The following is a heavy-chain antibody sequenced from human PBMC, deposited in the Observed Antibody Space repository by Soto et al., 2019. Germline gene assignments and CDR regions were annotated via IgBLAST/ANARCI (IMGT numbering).Heavy chain of an antibody. CDR1: GYTFSNHD. V-gene: IGHV1-18*01. CDR3: ARGGTPIYC. CDR2: ISAYNGNT. D-gene: IGHD3-16*01. Sequence: ASVKVSCKASGYTFSNHDISWVRQAPGQGLEWMGGISAYNGNTNYAQSFQGRVTMTTDTSTSTAYMELRSLRSDDTAVYYCARGGTPIYCWGQGTLVTVSS. J-gene: IGHJ4*02.